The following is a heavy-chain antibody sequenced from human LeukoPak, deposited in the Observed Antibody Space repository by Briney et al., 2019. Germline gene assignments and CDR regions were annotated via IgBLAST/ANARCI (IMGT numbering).Heavy chain of an antibody. CDR3: ARESGFCSSTSCYRPEDY. V-gene: IGHV3-74*01. CDR1: EFTFSSYW. CDR2: INTDGNST. J-gene: IGHJ4*02. Sequence: GGALRLSCAASEFTFSSYWMHWVRQGPGKGLVWVSRINTDGNSTRYADSVKGRFTISRDNAKNTLYLQMNSLRAEDTAVYYCARESGFCSSTSCYRPEDYWGQGTLVTVSS. D-gene: IGHD2-2*01.